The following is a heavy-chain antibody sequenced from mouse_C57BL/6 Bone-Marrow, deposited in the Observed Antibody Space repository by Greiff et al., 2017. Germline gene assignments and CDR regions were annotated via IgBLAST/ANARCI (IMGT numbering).Heavy chain of an antibody. V-gene: IGHV5-6*01. CDR3: ARLFPYYFDY. J-gene: IGHJ2*01. Sequence: VQLKESGGDLVKPGGSLKLSCAASGFTFSSYGMSWVRQTPDKSLEWVATISSGGSYTYYPASVQGRFTISRDNAKNTLYLQMSSLKSEDTAMYYCARLFPYYFDYWGQGTTLTVSS. CDR2: ISSGGSYT. CDR1: GFTFSSYG.